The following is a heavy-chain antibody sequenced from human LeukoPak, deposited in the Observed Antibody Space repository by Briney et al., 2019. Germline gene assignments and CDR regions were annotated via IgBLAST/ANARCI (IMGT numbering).Heavy chain of an antibody. CDR3: ATDFYRGRQFDY. D-gene: IGHD2/OR15-2a*01. CDR1: GNTFTVLS. CDR2: FDPEDVET. J-gene: IGHJ4*02. V-gene: IGHV1-24*01. Sequence: GASVKVSCKVSGNTFTVLSMNWVRQAPGKGLEWMGGFDPEDVETIYAQKFQGRVTMTADTSTETAYMELTSLRPEDTAVYYCATDFYRGRQFDYWGQGTLVTVSS.